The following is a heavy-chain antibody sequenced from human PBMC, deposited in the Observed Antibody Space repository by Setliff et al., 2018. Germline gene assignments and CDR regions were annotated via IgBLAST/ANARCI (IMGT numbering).Heavy chain of an antibody. D-gene: IGHD3-10*01. CDR3: ARFYGSSAFDY. CDR2: FYYSGST. V-gene: IGHV4-39*07. J-gene: IGHJ4*02. Sequence: SETLSLTCAVSGGSISSSYYYWGWIRQPPGKGLEWIGSFYYSGSTYYNPSLKSRVTISVDTSKNQFSLKLSSVTAADTAVYYCARFYGSSAFDYWGQGTLVTVSS. CDR1: GGSISSSYYY.